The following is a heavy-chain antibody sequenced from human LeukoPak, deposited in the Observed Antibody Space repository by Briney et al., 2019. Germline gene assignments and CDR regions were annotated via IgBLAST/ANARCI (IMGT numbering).Heavy chain of an antibody. J-gene: IGHJ5*02. D-gene: IGHD1-1*01. CDR2: IYHSGST. V-gene: IGHV4-38-2*02. Sequence: SETLSLTCTVSGFSISSGYYWGWFRQPPGKGLERIGSIYHSGSTYYNLSFKSRVTISLNTSKNYFSLKLNSVTAADTAVYYCARGSTTGTTSYFDPWGQGTLVTVSS. CDR3: ARGSTTGTTSYFDP. CDR1: GFSISSGYY.